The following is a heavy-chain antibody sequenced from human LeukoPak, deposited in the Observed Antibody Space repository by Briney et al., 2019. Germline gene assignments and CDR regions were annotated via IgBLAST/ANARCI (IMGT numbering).Heavy chain of an antibody. D-gene: IGHD3-9*01. Sequence: PSETLSLTCAVYGGSFSGYYWSWIRQPPGKGLEWIGEINHSGSTNYNPSLKSRVTISVDTSKNQFSLKLSSVTAADTAVYYCARRGLRYFDWLSNWFDPWGQGTLVTVSS. J-gene: IGHJ5*02. V-gene: IGHV4-34*01. CDR2: INHSGST. CDR3: ARRGLRYFDWLSNWFDP. CDR1: GGSFSGYY.